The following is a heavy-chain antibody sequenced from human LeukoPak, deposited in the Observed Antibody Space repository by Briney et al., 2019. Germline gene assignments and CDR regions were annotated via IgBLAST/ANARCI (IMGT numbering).Heavy chain of an antibody. V-gene: IGHV3-20*04. D-gene: IGHD2-21*02. J-gene: IGHJ4*02. CDR2: INWNGGST. Sequence: PGGSLRLSCAASGFTFGNYGMSWVRQAPGKGLEWVSGINWNGGSTGYADSVEGRFTISRDNAKTSQYLQMNSLRVEDTALYYCARAQTYGDSRLLLDYWGQGTLVTVSS. CDR3: ARAQTYGDSRLLLDY. CDR1: GFTFGNYG.